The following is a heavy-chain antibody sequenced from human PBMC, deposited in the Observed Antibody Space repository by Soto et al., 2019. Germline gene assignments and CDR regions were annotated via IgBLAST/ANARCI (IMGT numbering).Heavy chain of an antibody. CDR2: ISYDGSNK. D-gene: IGHD1-26*01. V-gene: IGHV3-30-3*01. Sequence: VGSLRLSCASSVFTFSSYAMHCVRQAPGKWLEWVAVISYDGSNKYYADSVKGRFTISRDNSKNTLYLQMNSLRAEDTAVYYCARDVESGSYKYYYYSYGMDVWGEGTTVTVS. J-gene: IGHJ6*01. CDR3: ARDVESGSYKYYYYSYGMDV. CDR1: VFTFSSYA.